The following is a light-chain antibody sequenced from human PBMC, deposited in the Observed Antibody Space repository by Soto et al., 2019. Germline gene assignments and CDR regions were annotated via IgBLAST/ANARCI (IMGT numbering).Light chain of an antibody. Sequence: EIVLTQSPATLSLSPGDRATLSCRASQSVSDYLAWYQQKPGQAPRLLIYDASNRATGIPARFSGSGSGTDFTLTISSLDPEDFAVYYCQQRSFTFGPGTKVEMK. CDR2: DAS. V-gene: IGKV3-11*01. J-gene: IGKJ3*01. CDR3: QQRSFT. CDR1: QSVSDY.